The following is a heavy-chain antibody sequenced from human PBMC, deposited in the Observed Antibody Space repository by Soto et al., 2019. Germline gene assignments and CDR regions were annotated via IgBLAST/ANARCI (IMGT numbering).Heavy chain of an antibody. CDR2: IRSKAYGGTT. CDR3: TRDPFPYSSGLYYFDY. Sequence: PGGSLRLSCTASGLTFGDSAMSGFGQAPGKGLEWVGFIRSKAYGGTTEYAASVKGRFTISRDDSKSIAYLQMNSLKTEDTAVYYCTRDPFPYSSGLYYFDYWGQGT. V-gene: IGHV3-49*03. CDR1: GLTFGDSA. D-gene: IGHD6-19*01. J-gene: IGHJ4*02.